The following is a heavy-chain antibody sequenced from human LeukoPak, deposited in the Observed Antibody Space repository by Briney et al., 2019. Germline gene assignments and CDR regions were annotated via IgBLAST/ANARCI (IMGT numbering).Heavy chain of an antibody. CDR3: TRLGAAAGKIDY. CDR1: GYSFTSYW. Sequence: GASLKISCNGSGYSFTSYWIGWVRQMPGKGLEWMGIIYPGDSETRSSTSFQGQVTMSADKAISTDYQQWSSLEASDPAMYYCTRLGAAAGKIDYWGQGTLVTVSS. D-gene: IGHD6-13*01. CDR2: IYPGDSET. J-gene: IGHJ4*02. V-gene: IGHV5-51*01.